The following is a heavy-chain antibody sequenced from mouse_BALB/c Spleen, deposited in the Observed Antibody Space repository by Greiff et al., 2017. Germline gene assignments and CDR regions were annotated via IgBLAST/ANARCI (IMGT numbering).Heavy chain of an antibody. V-gene: IGHV1S81*02. CDR1: GYTFTSYW. D-gene: IGHD2-3*01. Sequence: QVQLKQPGAELVKPGASVKLSCKASGYTFTSYWMHWVKQRPGQGLEWIGEINPSNGRTNYNEKFKSKATLTVDKSSSTAYMQLSSLTSEDSAVYYCARGDGYYLYYFDYWGQGTTLTVSS. J-gene: IGHJ2*01. CDR2: INPSNGRT. CDR3: ARGDGYYLYYFDY.